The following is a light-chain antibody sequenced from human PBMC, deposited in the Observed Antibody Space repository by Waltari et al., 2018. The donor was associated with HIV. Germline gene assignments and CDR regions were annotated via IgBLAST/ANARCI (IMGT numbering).Light chain of an antibody. CDR2: ACN. Sequence: QSALTQPPSGSGAPGQTVPTSCPGTTSNSAAAHAVHWYQPIPGRAPAILISACNKRPSGVPHRFSVSKSGNSASLTITGRQADDEAEYYCQSHDDFVGSREFGGG. V-gene: IGLV1-40*01. CDR3: QSHDDFVGSRE. CDR1: TSNSAAAHA. J-gene: IGLJ2*01.